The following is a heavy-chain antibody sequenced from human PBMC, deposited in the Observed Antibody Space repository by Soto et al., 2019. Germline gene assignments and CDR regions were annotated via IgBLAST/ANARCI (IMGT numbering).Heavy chain of an antibody. CDR3: ARGLSNSGYYSP. CDR2: VSPSGGVT. J-gene: IGHJ1*01. V-gene: IGHV1-46*01. CDR1: GYTFTESY. Sequence: GASVKVSCKASGYTFTESYVHWLRQAPGQGLEWMGIVSPSGGVTTYAQKFQGRVTMTRDTSTSTDYMEVSSLRSEDTAVYYCARGLSNSGYYSPWGQGTLVTVSS. D-gene: IGHD3-22*01.